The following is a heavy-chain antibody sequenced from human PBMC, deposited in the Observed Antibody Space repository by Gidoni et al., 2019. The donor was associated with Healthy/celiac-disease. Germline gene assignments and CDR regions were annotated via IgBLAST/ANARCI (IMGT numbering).Heavy chain of an antibody. Sequence: EVPLVASGGGLVQPGGSLRLSCPPSGFPFSSFARSWVRQAPGKGLEWVYAISGSGGSTYYADSVKGRFTISRDNSKNTLYLQMNSLRAEDTAVYYCAKDRAGSQLNWFDPWGQGTLVTVSS. CDR3: AKDRAGSQLNWFDP. V-gene: IGHV3-23*04. CDR1: GFPFSSFA. CDR2: ISGSGGST. J-gene: IGHJ5*02. D-gene: IGHD3-10*01.